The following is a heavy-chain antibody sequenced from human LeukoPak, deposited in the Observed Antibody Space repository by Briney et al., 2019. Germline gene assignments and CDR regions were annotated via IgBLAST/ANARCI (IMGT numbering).Heavy chain of an antibody. CDR2: FDPEDGET. CDR3: AIDLRYCSSTSCSRGFDY. D-gene: IGHD2-2*01. CDR1: GYTLTELS. V-gene: IGHV1-24*01. Sequence: GASVKVSCKVSGYTLTELSMHWVRQAPGKGLEWMGGFDPEDGETIYAQKFQGRVTMTEDTSTDTAYMELSSLRSEDTAVYYCAIDLRYCSSTSCSRGFDYWGQGTLVTVSS. J-gene: IGHJ4*02.